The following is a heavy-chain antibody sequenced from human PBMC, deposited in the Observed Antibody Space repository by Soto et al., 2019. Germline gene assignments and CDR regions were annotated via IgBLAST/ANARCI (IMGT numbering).Heavy chain of an antibody. CDR1: GGSISSGGYY. CDR2: IYYSGST. V-gene: IGHV4-31*03. CDR3: ARLGGRDGYNPWSYFDL. D-gene: IGHD5-12*01. J-gene: IGHJ2*01. Sequence: QVQLQESGPGLVKPSQTLSLTCTVSGGSISSGGYYWSWIRQHPGKGLEWIGYIYYSGSTYYNPSLKSRVTISVDTSKNQFSLKLSSVTAADTAVYYCARLGGRDGYNPWSYFDLWGRGTLVTVSS.